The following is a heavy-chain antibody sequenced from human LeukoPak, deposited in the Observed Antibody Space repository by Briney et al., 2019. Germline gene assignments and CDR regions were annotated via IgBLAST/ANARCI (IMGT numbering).Heavy chain of an antibody. D-gene: IGHD1-26*01. V-gene: IGHV4-39*01. Sequence: SSETLSLTCTVSGGSISSNKYYWGWIRQPPGKGLEWIGSIYYSGSTYYNPTLKSRVTIFVDTSKNQFSLKLSSVTAADTAVYDCATPYSGGYQGLDIWGQGTMVTVSS. J-gene: IGHJ3*02. CDR2: IYYSGST. CDR3: ATPYSGGYQGLDI. CDR1: GGSISSNKYY.